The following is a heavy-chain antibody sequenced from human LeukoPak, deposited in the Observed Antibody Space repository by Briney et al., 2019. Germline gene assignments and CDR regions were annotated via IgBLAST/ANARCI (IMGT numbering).Heavy chain of an antibody. CDR3: ASGEVAVVYRGGGRYSYYYHAMDV. CDR1: GYTFTSYG. Sequence: ASVKVSCKASGYTFTSYGISWVRQAPGQGLEWMGWISADNGNTNHAQKFQGRVSLTTDTSTSTAYMELTSLRSDDTAVYYCASGEVAVVYRGGGRYSYYYHAMDVWGQGTTVTVSS. J-gene: IGHJ6*02. CDR2: ISADNGNT. V-gene: IGHV1-18*01. D-gene: IGHD2-15*01.